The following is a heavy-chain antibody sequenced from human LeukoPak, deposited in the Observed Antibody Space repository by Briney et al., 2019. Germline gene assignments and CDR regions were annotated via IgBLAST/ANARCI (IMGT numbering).Heavy chain of an antibody. J-gene: IGHJ4*02. CDR2: IYSGGST. Sequence: PGGSLRLSCAASGFTVSSNYMSWVRQAPGKGLVWVSVIYSGGSTYYADSVKGRFTISRDDSKNMVFLQMNSLRVEDTAVYYCARLPGGRQLNWGQGTLVTVSS. V-gene: IGHV3-53*01. CDR1: GFTVSSNY. CDR3: ARLPGGRQLN. D-gene: IGHD1-1*01.